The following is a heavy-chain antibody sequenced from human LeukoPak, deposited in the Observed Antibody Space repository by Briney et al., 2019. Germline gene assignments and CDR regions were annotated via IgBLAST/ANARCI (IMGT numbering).Heavy chain of an antibody. J-gene: IGHJ4*02. CDR2: IYSDGST. V-gene: IGHV3-66*01. D-gene: IGHD1-1*01. CDR1: GYTVSDKP. Sequence: GGSLRLSCAASGYTVSDKPMTWVRQAAGKGREWGSVIYSDGSTYYSESMKGRFYISRDNPQNTLYLQMNSLGAEDRAVYYCAARPDSYRGPYDYWGQGTLVTVSS. CDR3: AARPDSYRGPYDY.